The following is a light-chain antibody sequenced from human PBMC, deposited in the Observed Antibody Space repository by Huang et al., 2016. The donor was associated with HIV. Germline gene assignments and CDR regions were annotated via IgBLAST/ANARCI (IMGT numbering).Light chain of an antibody. V-gene: IGKV3D-15*01. CDR2: GAS. CDR3: QHYNNWPPWT. J-gene: IGKJ1*01. CDR1: QGVSNN. Sequence: EIVMTQSPATLSVSPGERATLSCRASQGVSNNIAWYQQKPGQTPRLLLHGASTRATGIAAKFSGRGSGTDVTLTITSRQPEDSAVYYCQHYNNWPPWTFGPGTQVEI.